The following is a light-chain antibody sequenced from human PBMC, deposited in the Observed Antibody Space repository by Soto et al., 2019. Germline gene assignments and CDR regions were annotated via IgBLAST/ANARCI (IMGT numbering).Light chain of an antibody. CDR3: QQYNSFPT. J-gene: IGKJ1*01. CDR1: QSISSW. V-gene: IGKV1-5*03. CDR2: KAS. Sequence: DIQMTQSPSTLSASVGDRVTITCRASQSISSWLAWYQQKPGKAPKLLINKASSLESGVPSRFSGSGSRTEFTLTSSSLQPDAFATYYCQQYNSFPTFGQGTKVEIK.